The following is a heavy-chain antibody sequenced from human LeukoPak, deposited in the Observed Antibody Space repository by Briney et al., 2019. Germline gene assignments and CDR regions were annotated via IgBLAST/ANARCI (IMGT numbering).Heavy chain of an antibody. V-gene: IGHV1-18*04. CDR3: ARGGDSSGYSLSPFDY. J-gene: IGHJ4*02. Sequence: ASVKVSCKASGYTFTGYYMHWVRQAPGQGLEWMGWISAYNGNTNYAQKLQGRVTMTTDTSTSTAYMELRSLRSDDTAVYYCARGGDSSGYSLSPFDYWGQGTLVTVSS. CDR2: ISAYNGNT. D-gene: IGHD3-22*01. CDR1: GYTFTGYY.